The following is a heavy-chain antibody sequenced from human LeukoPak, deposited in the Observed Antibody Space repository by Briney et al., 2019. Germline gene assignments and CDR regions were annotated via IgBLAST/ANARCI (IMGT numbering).Heavy chain of an antibody. Sequence: PGGSLRLSCAASGFTFSSYSMNWVRQAPGKGLEWVSSISSSSSYIYYADSVKGRFTISRDNAKNSLYLQMNSLRAEDTAVYYCARETYYYDSSGYYPDYWGQGTLVTVSS. CDR3: ARETYYYDSSGYYPDY. D-gene: IGHD3-22*01. CDR1: GFTFSSYS. CDR2: ISSSSSYI. V-gene: IGHV3-21*01. J-gene: IGHJ4*02.